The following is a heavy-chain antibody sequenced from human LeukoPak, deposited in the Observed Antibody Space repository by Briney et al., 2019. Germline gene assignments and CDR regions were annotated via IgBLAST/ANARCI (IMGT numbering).Heavy chain of an antibody. V-gene: IGHV4-4*07. D-gene: IGHD1-1*01. CDR1: GGSISSYY. CDR3: ATEPTRTPYYYMDV. J-gene: IGHJ6*03. Sequence: PSETLSLTCTVSGGSISSYYWNWIRQPAGKGLEWIVRISSSGSANYNPSLKSRVTLSVDTSRNQLSLILHSVTAADTAVFYCATEPTRTPYYYMDVWGKGTTVIVSS. CDR2: ISSSGSA.